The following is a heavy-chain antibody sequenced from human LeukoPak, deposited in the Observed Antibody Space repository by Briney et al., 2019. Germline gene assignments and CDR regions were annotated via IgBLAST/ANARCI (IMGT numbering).Heavy chain of an antibody. CDR3: AREVRTGIGATDY. V-gene: IGHV1-46*01. CDR2: MAPRDDGA. J-gene: IGHJ4*02. Sequence: ASVKVSCKTSGYSFSNYHVHWVRQAPGQGLEWVGIMAPRDDGATYAQKFQGRVTMTRDTSTSTLYIDLNSLRPEDTAVYYCAREVRTGIGATDYWGQGTLATVSS. CDR1: GYSFSNYH. D-gene: IGHD1-26*01.